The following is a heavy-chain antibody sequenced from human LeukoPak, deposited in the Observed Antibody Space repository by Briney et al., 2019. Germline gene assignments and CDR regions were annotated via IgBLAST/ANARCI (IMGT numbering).Heavy chain of an antibody. V-gene: IGHV1-24*01. Sequence: ASVKVSCKVSGYTLTELSMHWVRQAPGKGLEWMGGFDPEDGEAIYAQKFQGRVTMTEDTSTDTAYMELSSLRSEDTAVYYCATLVGAKHNRRAYYFDYWGQGTLVTVSS. CDR2: FDPEDGEA. CDR1: GYTLTELS. D-gene: IGHD1-26*01. CDR3: ATLVGAKHNRRAYYFDY. J-gene: IGHJ4*02.